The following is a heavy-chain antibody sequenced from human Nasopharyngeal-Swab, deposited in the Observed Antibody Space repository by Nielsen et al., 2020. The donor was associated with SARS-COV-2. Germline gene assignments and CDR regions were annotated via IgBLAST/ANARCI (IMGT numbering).Heavy chain of an antibody. CDR2: INHSGST. J-gene: IGHJ6*02. CDR3: ARHSNLMVQGVMGGMDV. V-gene: IGHV4-34*01. Sequence: WIRQPKGKGLEGSGEINHSGSTNYNPSLKSRVTISVDTSKNQFSLKLSSVTAADTAVYYCARHSNLMVQGVMGGMDVWGQGTTVTVSS. D-gene: IGHD3-10*01.